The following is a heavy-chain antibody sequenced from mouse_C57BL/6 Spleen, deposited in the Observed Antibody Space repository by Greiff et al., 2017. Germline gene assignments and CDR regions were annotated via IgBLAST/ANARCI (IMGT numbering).Heavy chain of an antibody. CDR1: GYTFTSYW. Sequence: QVQLQQSGAELVRPGSSVQLSCKASGYTFTSYWMHWVKQRPIQGLEWIGNIDPSDSETHYNQKFKDKATLTVDKSSSTAYMQLSSLTSEDSAVDYCAAYGSSSHWYFDVWGTGTTVTVSS. CDR3: AAYGSSSHWYFDV. CDR2: IDPSDSET. V-gene: IGHV1-52*01. D-gene: IGHD1-1*01. J-gene: IGHJ1*03.